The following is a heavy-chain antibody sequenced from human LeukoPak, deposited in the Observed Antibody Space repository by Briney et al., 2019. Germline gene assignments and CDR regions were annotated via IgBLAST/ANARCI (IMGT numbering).Heavy chain of an antibody. CDR2: LYSNGGA. V-gene: IGHV4-59*08. Sequence: PSETLSLTCIVSGVSITNHDWTWIRQSPGKGLELIGYLYSNGGADYNPSLKRRLTISLETSKNHFSLRLTSVTAADTAIYYCARFGHVGGPAFDPWGQGTLVTVSS. CDR1: GVSITNHD. J-gene: IGHJ5*02. D-gene: IGHD1-26*01. CDR3: ARFGHVGGPAFDP.